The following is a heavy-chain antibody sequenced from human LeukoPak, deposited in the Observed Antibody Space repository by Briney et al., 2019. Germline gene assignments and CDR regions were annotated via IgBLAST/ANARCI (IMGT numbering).Heavy chain of an antibody. CDR2: ISYDGSNK. CDR1: GFTFSSYW. Sequence: GGSLRLSCAASGFTFSSYWMSWVRQAPGKGLEWVAVISYDGSNKYYADSVKGRFTISRDNSKNTLYLQMNSLRAEDTAVYYCAKAPRDYYDSSGYYLNWGQGTLVTVSS. CDR3: AKAPRDYYDSSGYYLN. J-gene: IGHJ4*02. D-gene: IGHD3-22*01. V-gene: IGHV3-30*18.